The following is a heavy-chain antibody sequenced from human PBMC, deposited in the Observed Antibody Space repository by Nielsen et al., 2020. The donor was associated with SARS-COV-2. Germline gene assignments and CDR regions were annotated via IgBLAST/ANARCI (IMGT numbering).Heavy chain of an antibody. CDR2: IYSGGST. D-gene: IGHD3-9*01. CDR3: AKDFRPIDILTGYYFVRFPSPIDY. J-gene: IGHJ4*02. V-gene: IGHV3-53*05. Sequence: WIRQPPGKGLEWVSVIYSGGSTYYADSVKGRFTISRDNSKNTLYLQMNSLRAEDTAVYYCAKDFRPIDILTGYYFVRFPSPIDYWGQGTLVTVSS.